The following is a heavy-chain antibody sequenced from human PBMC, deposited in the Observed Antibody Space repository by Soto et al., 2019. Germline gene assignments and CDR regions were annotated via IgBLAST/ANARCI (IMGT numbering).Heavy chain of an antibody. D-gene: IGHD2-15*01. CDR2: IWYDGSNK. J-gene: IGHJ3*02. CDR3: ARDEDYSNSFDI. CDR1: GFTFSSYG. V-gene: IGHV3-33*01. Sequence: QVQLVESGGGVVQPGRSLRLSCAASGFTFSSYGMHWVRQAPGKGLEWVAVIWYDGSNKYYADSVKGRFTTSRDKSKNPLYLQMNSLRAEDTAVYYCARDEDYSNSFDIWGRGTMVTVSS.